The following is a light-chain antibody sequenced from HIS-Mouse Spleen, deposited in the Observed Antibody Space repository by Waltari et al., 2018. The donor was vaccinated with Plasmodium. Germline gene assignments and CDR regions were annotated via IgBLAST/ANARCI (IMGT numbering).Light chain of an antibody. CDR3: QQYDNLPPLFT. CDR2: DAS. V-gene: IGKV1-33*01. J-gene: IGKJ3*01. Sequence: DIQMTQSPSSLSASVGDRVTITCQASQDISNYLNWYQQNPGKPPKLLIYDASNLETGVPSRFSGSGSGTDFTFTISSLQPEDIATYYCQQYDNLPPLFTFGPGTKVDIK. CDR1: QDISNY.